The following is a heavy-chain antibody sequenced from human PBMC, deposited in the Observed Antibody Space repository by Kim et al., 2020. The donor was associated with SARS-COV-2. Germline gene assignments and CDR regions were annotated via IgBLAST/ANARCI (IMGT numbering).Heavy chain of an antibody. D-gene: IGHD3-22*01. J-gene: IGHJ4*02. CDR2: MNPNSGNT. CDR1: GYTFTSYD. CDR3: ASLHYDSSGYYYNFDY. V-gene: IGHV1-8*01. Sequence: ASVKVSCKASGYTFTSYDINWVRQATGQGLEWMGWMNPNSGNTGYAQKFQGRVTMTRNTSISTAYMELSSLRSEDTAVYYCASLHYDSSGYYYNFDYWGQGTLVTVSS.